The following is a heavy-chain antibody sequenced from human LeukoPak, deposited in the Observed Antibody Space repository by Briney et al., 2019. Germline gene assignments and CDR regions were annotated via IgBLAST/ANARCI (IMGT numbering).Heavy chain of an antibody. CDR2: IGHAGDT. V-gene: IGHV3-13*01. CDR1: GFALSSYD. J-gene: IGHJ3*02. CDR3: ARSGGNNYHWALDI. D-gene: IGHD1/OR15-1a*01. Sequence: GGSLRLSCAASGFALSSYDMHWVRQVSGKGLEWVSAIGHAGDTYYADSVKGRFTISRDNAKNSLYLQMNSLRAEDTAVYYCARSGGNNYHWALDIWGQGTMVTVSS.